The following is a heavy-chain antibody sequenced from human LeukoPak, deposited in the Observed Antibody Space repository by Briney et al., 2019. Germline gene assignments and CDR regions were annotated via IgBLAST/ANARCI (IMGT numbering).Heavy chain of an antibody. J-gene: IGHJ3*02. D-gene: IGHD3-22*01. V-gene: IGHV7-4-1*02. CDR1: GYTFTIYG. CDR3: AREYSFYDSSGYYRAPDDAFDI. Sequence: GASVKVSCKASGYTFTIYGISWVRQAPGQGPEWMGWINTNTGNPTYAQGFTGRFVFSLDTSVSTAYLQISSLKAEDTAVYYCAREYSFYDSSGYYRAPDDAFDIWGQGTMVTVSS. CDR2: INTNTGNP.